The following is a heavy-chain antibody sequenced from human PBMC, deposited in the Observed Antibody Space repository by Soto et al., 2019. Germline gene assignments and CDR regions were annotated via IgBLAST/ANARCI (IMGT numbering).Heavy chain of an antibody. CDR2: ISGLNGNT. V-gene: IGHV1-18*01. CDR3: ARVYGSGSYIAFEF. Sequence: QVQLVQSGAEVKKPGASVKVSCKASGYTFTHYGISWVRQAPGQGLAWMGWISGLNGNTKYVDNFQDRVTMTTDTSTNTSYMEVRSLRSDDTAIYYCARVYGSGSYIAFEFWGQGTMVTVSS. J-gene: IGHJ3*01. CDR1: GYTFTHYG. D-gene: IGHD3-10*01.